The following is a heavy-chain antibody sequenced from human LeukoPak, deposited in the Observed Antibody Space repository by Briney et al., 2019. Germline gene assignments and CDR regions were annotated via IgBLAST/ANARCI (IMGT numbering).Heavy chain of an antibody. CDR1: GYTFTGYY. CDR3: ARGDYDFWSGYPAPLRYYYGMDV. V-gene: IGHV1-2*02. D-gene: IGHD3-3*01. CDR2: INPNSGGT. Sequence: GASVKVCCKASGYTFTGYYMHRVRQAPGQGHDWMGCINPNSGGTNYAAEFQGRVTMTRDTSISTAYMELSRLRSDDTAVYYCARGDYDFWSGYPAPLRYYYGMDVWGQGTTVTVSS. J-gene: IGHJ6*02.